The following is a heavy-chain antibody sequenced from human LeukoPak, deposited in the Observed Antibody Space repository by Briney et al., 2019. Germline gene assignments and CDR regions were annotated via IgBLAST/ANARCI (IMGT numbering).Heavy chain of an antibody. CDR1: GDSVSSNSAA. V-gene: IGHV6-1*01. Sequence: SQTLSLTCAISGDSVSSNSAAWNWIRQSPPRGLEWLGRTYYRSKWYNDYAVSVKSRITINPDTSKNQFSLQLNSVTPEDTAVYYCARDQSRWLQVNDAFDIWGQGTMVTVSS. D-gene: IGHD5-24*01. CDR3: ARDQSRWLQVNDAFDI. J-gene: IGHJ3*02. CDR2: TYYRSKWYN.